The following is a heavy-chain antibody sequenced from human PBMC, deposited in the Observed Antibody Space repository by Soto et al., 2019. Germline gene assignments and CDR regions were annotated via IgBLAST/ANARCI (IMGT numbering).Heavy chain of an antibody. CDR2: INPSGGST. J-gene: IGHJ5*02. D-gene: IGHD3-3*01. CDR3: ARDGTIPYYDFWSGQTNWFDP. Sequence: ASVKVSCKASGYTFTGYYMHWVRQAPGQGLEWMGIINPSGGSTSYAQKFQGRVTMTRDTSTSTVYMELSSLRSEDTAVYYCARDGTIPYYDFWSGQTNWFDPWGQGTLVTVS. CDR1: GYTFTGYY. V-gene: IGHV1-46*01.